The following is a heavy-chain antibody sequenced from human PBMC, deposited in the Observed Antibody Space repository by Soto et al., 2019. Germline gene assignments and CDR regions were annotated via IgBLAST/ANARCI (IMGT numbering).Heavy chain of an antibody. CDR2: IYYSGST. D-gene: IGHD3-9*01. CDR3: ARDLVYYDILTGYYNGWGDAFDI. V-gene: IGHV4-59*01. CDR1: GGSISSYY. Sequence: SETLSLTCTVSGGSISSYYWSWIRQPPGKGLEWIGYIYYSGSTNYNPSLKSRVTISVDTSKNQFSLKLSSVTAADTAVYYCARDLVYYDILTGYYNGWGDAFDIWGQGTMVTVSS. J-gene: IGHJ3*02.